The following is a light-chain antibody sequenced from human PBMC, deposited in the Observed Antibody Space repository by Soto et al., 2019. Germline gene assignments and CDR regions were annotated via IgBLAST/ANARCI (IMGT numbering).Light chain of an antibody. Sequence: QSALTQPASVSGSPGQSITISCTGTRSDVGGYNYVSWYQQNPGKAPKLIIYDVSHRPSGVSNRFFGSKSGNTASLTISGLQAEDEADYNCFSYTSSRARVFGGGTKLTVL. CDR1: RSDVGGYNY. CDR2: DVS. V-gene: IGLV2-14*03. CDR3: FSYTSSRARV. J-gene: IGLJ3*02.